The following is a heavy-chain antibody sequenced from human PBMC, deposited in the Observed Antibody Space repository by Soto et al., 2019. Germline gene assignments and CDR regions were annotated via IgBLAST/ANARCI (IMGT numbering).Heavy chain of an antibody. V-gene: IGHV1-46*01. CDR2: INPSGGST. J-gene: IGHJ6*02. CDR3: ARDYGVPGENYYYYGMEV. CDR1: GYTFTSYY. D-gene: IGHD7-27*01. Sequence: ASVKVSCKASGYTFTSYYMHWVRQAPGQGLEWMGIINPSGGSTSYAQKFQGRVTMTRNTSISTAYMELSSLRSEDTAVYYCARDYGVPGENYYYYGMEVWGQGTRVTVSS.